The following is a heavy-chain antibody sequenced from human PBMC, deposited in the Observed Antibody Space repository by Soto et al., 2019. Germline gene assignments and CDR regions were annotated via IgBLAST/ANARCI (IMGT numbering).Heavy chain of an antibody. CDR3: AIDQGGTTLYYHGMDV. CDR2: ISYDGSNK. CDR1: GFTFSSYA. J-gene: IGHJ6*02. D-gene: IGHD1-7*01. V-gene: IGHV3-30-3*01. Sequence: QVQLVESGGGVVQPGRSLRLSCAASGFTFSSYAMHWVRQAPGKGLEWVALISYDGSNKYYADSVKGRFTISRDNSKNTRYLQRNSLRPEDPAVYHGAIDQGGTTLYYHGMDVWGQGTTVNASS.